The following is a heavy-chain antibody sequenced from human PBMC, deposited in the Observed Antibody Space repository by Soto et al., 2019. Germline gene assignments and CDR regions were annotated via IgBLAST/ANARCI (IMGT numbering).Heavy chain of an antibody. CDR2: IYYSGST. V-gene: IGHV4-31*03. CDR3: GSVAAEDSVVFLVAPGARQHYWYYGMDV. CDR1: GGSISSGGYY. J-gene: IGHJ6*02. D-gene: IGHD6-6*01. Sequence: SETLSLTCTVSGGSISSGGYYWSWIRQHPGKGLEWIGYIYYSGSTYYNPSLKSRVTISVDTSKNQFSLKLSSVTAADTAVYYLGSVAAEDSVVFLVAPGARQHYWYYGMDVWGQGTTVTVSS.